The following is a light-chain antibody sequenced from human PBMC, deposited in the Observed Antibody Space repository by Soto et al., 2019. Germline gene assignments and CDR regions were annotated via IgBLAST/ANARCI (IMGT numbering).Light chain of an antibody. Sequence: QSALTQPASVSGSPGQSITISCTGSSSDVGGYNFVSWYQQHPGKVPKLMIYEVTNRPLGVSNRFSGSKSGNTASLTISGLQADDEAAYYCNSYTRSNTLVFGGGTKVTVL. CDR2: EVT. CDR1: SSDVGGYNF. V-gene: IGLV2-14*01. CDR3: NSYTRSNTLV. J-gene: IGLJ2*01.